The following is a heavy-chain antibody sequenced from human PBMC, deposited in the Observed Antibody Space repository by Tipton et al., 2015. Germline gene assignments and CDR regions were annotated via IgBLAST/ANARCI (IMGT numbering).Heavy chain of an antibody. J-gene: IGHJ5*02. CDR2: VYYSGST. Sequence: TLSLTCTVSGGSVSSGSYYWSWIRQPPGKGLEWIGYVYYSGSTNYNPSLTSRLTISVDTSKNQFSLKLNSVTAADTAVYYCARGVKRDSYGKGGWFDPWGQGNLVTVSS. CDR1: GGSVSSGSYY. D-gene: IGHD5-18*01. CDR3: ARGVKRDSYGKGGWFDP. V-gene: IGHV4-61*01.